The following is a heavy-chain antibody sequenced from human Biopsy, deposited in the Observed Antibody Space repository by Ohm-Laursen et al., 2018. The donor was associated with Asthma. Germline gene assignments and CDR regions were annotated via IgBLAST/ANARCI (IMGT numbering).Heavy chain of an antibody. V-gene: IGHV1-3*01. Sequence: EASVKVSCKASGYTFISYAIHWVRQAPGQRLEWMGWINAGNGNTKYSQKFQGRVTITRDTSASTAYMELSSLRSEDTAVYYCARTYYDFLTGLVNDAFAIWGQGTMVTVSS. CDR1: GYTFISYA. CDR2: INAGNGNT. CDR3: ARTYYDFLTGLVNDAFAI. J-gene: IGHJ3*02. D-gene: IGHD3-9*01.